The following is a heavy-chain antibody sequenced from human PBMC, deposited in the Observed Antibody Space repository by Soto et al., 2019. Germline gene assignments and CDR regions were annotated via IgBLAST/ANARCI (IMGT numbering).Heavy chain of an antibody. Sequence: VQLVESGGGLVQPGGSLRLSCAASEFTFSSYAMHWVRQAPGKGLEWVAVISYDGSNKYYADSVKGRFTISGDNSKNTLYLQMNSLRAEDTAVYYCARGYYYDSSGYSAPHWGQGTLVTVSS. J-gene: IGHJ4*02. CDR3: ARGYYYDSSGYSAPH. CDR1: EFTFSSYA. V-gene: IGHV3-30-3*01. CDR2: ISYDGSNK. D-gene: IGHD3-22*01.